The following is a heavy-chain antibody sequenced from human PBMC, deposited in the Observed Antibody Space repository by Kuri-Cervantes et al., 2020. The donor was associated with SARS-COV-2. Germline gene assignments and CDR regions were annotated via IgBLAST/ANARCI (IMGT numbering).Heavy chain of an antibody. CDR2: IYYSGST. Sequence: SETLSLTCTVSGYSISSGYYWGWIRQPPGKGLEWIGSIYYSGSTYYNPSLKSRVTISVDTSKNQFSLKVYSVTAADTAVYYCARGKAEITMIVVVITSGSYYFDYWGQGTLVTVSS. CDR1: GYSISSGYY. CDR3: ARGKAEITMIVVVITSGSYYFDY. D-gene: IGHD3-22*01. V-gene: IGHV4-38-2*02. J-gene: IGHJ4*02.